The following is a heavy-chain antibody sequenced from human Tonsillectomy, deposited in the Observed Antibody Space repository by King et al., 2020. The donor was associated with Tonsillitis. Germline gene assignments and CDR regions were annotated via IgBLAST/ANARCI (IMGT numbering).Heavy chain of an antibody. CDR3: ATDSPAGYSYGSDY. D-gene: IGHD5-18*01. V-gene: IGHV1-69*09. J-gene: IGHJ4*02. CDR1: GGTFSSYA. Sequence: QLVQSGAEVKKPGSSVKVSCKASGGTFSSYAISWVRQAPGQGLEWMGRIIPILRIANYAQKFQGRVTITADKSTSTAYMELSSLRSEDTAVYYCATDSPAGYSYGSDYWGQGTLVTVSS. CDR2: IIPILRIA.